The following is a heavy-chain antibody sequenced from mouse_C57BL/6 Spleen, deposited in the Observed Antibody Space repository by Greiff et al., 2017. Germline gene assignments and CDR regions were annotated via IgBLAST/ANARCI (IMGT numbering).Heavy chain of an antibody. V-gene: IGHV1-22*01. J-gene: IGHJ3*01. Sequence: QLQQSGPELVKPGASVQMSCKASGYTFTDYNMHCVKQSHGTSLAWIGYINPNNVGTSYNQKFKGKATLTVNKSSSTAYMELRSLSSEDSAVYYCARKYYGSSYGFAYWGQGTLVTVSA. CDR2: INPNNVGT. D-gene: IGHD1-1*01. CDR1: GYTFTDYN. CDR3: ARKYYGSSYGFAY.